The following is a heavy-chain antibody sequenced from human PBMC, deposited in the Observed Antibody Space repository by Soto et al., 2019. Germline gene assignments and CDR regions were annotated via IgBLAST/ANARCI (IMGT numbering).Heavy chain of an antibody. Sequence: ASVKVSCKASGYTFTGYYMHWVRQAPGQGLEWMGWINPNSGGTNYAQKFQGWVTMTRDTSISTAYMELSRLRSDDTAVYYCARDRYRSIGILAARPPGGMDVWGQGTTVTSP. V-gene: IGHV1-2*04. CDR3: ARDRYRSIGILAARPPGGMDV. CDR2: INPNSGGT. J-gene: IGHJ6*02. D-gene: IGHD6-6*01. CDR1: GYTFTGYY.